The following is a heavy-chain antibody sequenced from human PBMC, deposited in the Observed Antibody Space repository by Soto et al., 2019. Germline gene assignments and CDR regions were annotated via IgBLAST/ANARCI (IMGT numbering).Heavy chain of an antibody. CDR1: GGSISSSSYY. D-gene: IGHD4-17*01. CDR2: IYYSGST. CDR3: ARHSRLATTAYYFDY. Sequence: PSETLSLTCTVSGGSISSSSYYWGWIRQPPGKGLEWIGSIYYSGSTYYNPSLKSRVTISVDTSKNQFSLKLSSVTAADTAVYYCARHSRLATTAYYFDYWGQGTLVTVSS. V-gene: IGHV4-39*01. J-gene: IGHJ4*02.